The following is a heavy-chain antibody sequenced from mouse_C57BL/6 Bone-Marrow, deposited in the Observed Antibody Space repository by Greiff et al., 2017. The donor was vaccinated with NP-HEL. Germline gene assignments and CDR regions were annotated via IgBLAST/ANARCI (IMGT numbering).Heavy chain of an antibody. D-gene: IGHD2-12*01. CDR2: INPNNGGT. Sequence: VQLQQSGPELVKPGASVKISCKASGYTFTDYYMNWVKQSHGKSLEWIGDINPNNGGTSYNQKFKGKATLTVDKSSSTAYMGLRSLTSEDSAVYYCARYSPYWYFDVWGTGTTVTVSA. CDR3: ARYSPYWYFDV. CDR1: GYTFTDYY. V-gene: IGHV1-26*01. J-gene: IGHJ1*03.